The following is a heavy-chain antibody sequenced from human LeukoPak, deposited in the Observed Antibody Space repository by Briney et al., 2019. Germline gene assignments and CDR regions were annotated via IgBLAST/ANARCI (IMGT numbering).Heavy chain of an antibody. CDR1: GYSFTNYW. CDR2: IYPDDSDI. V-gene: IGHV5-51*01. J-gene: IGHJ5*02. CDR3: ARQEYCSGGSCYTWFDP. D-gene: IGHD2-15*01. Sequence: GESLKISCKGSGYSFTNYWIGWVRQMPGKGLEWMGIIYPDDSDIRYSPSFQGQVTISADKSISTAYLQWSSLKASDTAMYYCARQEYCSGGSCYTWFDPWGQGTLVNVSS.